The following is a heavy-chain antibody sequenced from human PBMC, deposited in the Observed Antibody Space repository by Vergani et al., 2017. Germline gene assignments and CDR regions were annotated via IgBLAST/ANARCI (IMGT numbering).Heavy chain of an antibody. CDR1: GSTFTSYG. J-gene: IGHJ4*02. Sequence: QVQLVQSGAEVKKPGASVKVSCKASGSTFTSYGISWVRQPPGQGLEWMGGISAYNGNTNYAQKLQGRVTMTTDTPTSTAYLELRSLRSDDAAVYYCARASSDYDFWSGYYTHLGYGGQGTLVTVSA. CDR3: ARASSDYDFWSGYYTHLGY. CDR2: ISAYNGNT. D-gene: IGHD3-3*01. V-gene: IGHV1-18*01.